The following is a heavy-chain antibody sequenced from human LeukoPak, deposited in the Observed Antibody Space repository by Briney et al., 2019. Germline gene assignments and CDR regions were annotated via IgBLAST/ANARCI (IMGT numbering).Heavy chain of an antibody. J-gene: IGHJ6*02. D-gene: IGHD6-13*01. Sequence: ASVKVSCKASGYTFTGYYMHWVRQAPGQGLEWMGWINPNSGGTNYAQEFQGRVTMTRDTSISTAYMELSRLRSDDTAVYYCARVRIAAAGPYYYYGMDVWGQGTTVTVSS. CDR3: ARVRIAAAGPYYYYGMDV. CDR2: INPNSGGT. CDR1: GYTFTGYY. V-gene: IGHV1-2*02.